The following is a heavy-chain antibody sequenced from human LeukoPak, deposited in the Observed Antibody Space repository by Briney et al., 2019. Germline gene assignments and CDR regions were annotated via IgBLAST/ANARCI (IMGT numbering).Heavy chain of an antibody. CDR1: GLILSNYW. J-gene: IGHJ4*02. D-gene: IGHD2-15*01. CDR2: IKQDGSET. CDR3: AKVRGGGTFDFEY. V-gene: IGHV3-7*01. Sequence: GGSLRLSCAASGLILSNYWMSWVRQFPGKGLEWVANIKQDGSETYSVDSVKGGFTVSRDNAKNSLYLQLNSLRAEDTAVYFCAKVRGGGTFDFEYWGQGTPVTVSS.